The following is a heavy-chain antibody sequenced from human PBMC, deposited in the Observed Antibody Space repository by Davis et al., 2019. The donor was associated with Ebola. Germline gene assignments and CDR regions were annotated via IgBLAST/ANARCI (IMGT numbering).Heavy chain of an antibody. Sequence: MPSETLSLTCSVSGGSVGSDYWSWIRQPPGKGLEWIGYIFYSGSTDYNPSLKSRVTISVDTSKNQFSLRLSSVTAADTAVYYCARGSSVRNLDYWGQGTLVTVSS. CDR1: GGSVGSDY. CDR2: IFYSGST. V-gene: IGHV4-59*08. J-gene: IGHJ4*02. CDR3: ARGSSVRNLDY. D-gene: IGHD1-14*01.